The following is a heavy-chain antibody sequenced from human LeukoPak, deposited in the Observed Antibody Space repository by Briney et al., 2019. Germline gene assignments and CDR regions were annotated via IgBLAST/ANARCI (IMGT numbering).Heavy chain of an antibody. Sequence: PGGSLRLSCAASGFTFDDYAMHWVRQAPGKGLEWVSGISWNSGSIGYADSVKGRFTISRDNAKNSLYLQMNSLRAEDTVVYYCAKGTTTLVVVAATSWGQGTLVTVSS. J-gene: IGHJ5*02. D-gene: IGHD2-15*01. CDR3: AKGTTTLVVVAATS. CDR2: ISWNSGSI. CDR1: GFTFDDYA. V-gene: IGHV3-9*01.